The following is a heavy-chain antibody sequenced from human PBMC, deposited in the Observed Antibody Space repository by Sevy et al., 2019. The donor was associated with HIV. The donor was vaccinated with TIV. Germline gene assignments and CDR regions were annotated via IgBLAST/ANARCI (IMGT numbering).Heavy chain of an antibody. CDR3: ARERDRQALNV. J-gene: IGHJ3*01. CDR1: GFTFGSYA. V-gene: IGHV3-30-3*01. Sequence: GGSLRLSCAASGFTFGSYAMHWVRQAPGKGLEWLAFFSYDGSRKYYADSVKGRFTISRDNSKNTLFMQVNSLRAEDTALYYCARERDRQALNVWGQGTMVTVSS. CDR2: FSYDGSRK.